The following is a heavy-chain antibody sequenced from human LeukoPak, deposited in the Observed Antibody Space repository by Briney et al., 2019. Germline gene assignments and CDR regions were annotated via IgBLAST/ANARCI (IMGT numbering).Heavy chain of an antibody. CDR2: ISGSSSST. J-gene: IGHJ4*02. CDR3: AKDRLQFVYCSGGSCYATFDS. D-gene: IGHD2-15*01. V-gene: IGHV3-23*01. CDR1: GFTFNNYA. Sequence: PGGSLRLSCAASGFTFNNYAMSWVRQAPGKGLEWVSAISGSSSSTYYADSVKGRFTTSRDNSRNMLYLQMSSLRAEDTAVYYCAKDRLQFVYCSGGSCYATFDSWGQGTLLTVSS.